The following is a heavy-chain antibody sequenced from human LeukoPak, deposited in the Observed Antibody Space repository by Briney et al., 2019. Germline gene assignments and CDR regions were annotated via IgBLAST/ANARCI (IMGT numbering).Heavy chain of an antibody. Sequence: SQTLSLTCTVSGGSISSGGYYWSWIRQHLGKGLEWIGYIYYSGSTYYNPSLKSRVTISVDTSKNQFSLKVTSLTAADTAVYYCAASSGVTLGRFWGQGALVTVSS. CDR3: AASSGVTLGRF. V-gene: IGHV4-31*03. CDR2: IYYSGST. J-gene: IGHJ4*02. D-gene: IGHD3-16*01. CDR1: GGSISSGGYY.